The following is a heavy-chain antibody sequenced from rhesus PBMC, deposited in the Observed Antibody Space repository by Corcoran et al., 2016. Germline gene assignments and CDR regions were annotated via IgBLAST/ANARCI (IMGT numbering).Heavy chain of an antibody. V-gene: IGHV4-165*01. D-gene: IGHD3-3*01. CDR1: GGSFSGYY. J-gene: IGHJ3*01. Sequence: QVQLQESGPGLVKPSETLSLTCAVSGGSFSGYYWGWIRQPPGKGLEWIGYISGGSGSTASHPTLKSRVTISTDTSKNQFSLKLSSVTAADTAVYYCARWYYNIWTGFDAFDFWGQGLRVTVSS. CDR3: ARWYYNIWTGFDAFDF. CDR2: ISGGSGST.